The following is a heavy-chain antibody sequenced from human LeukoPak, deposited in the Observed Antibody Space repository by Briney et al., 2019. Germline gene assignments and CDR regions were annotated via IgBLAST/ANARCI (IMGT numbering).Heavy chain of an antibody. CDR2: IYYTGSS. V-gene: IGHV4-39*01. CDR3: ARLGSCSSGSCLNWFDP. CDR1: GGSISSSSYY. J-gene: IGHJ5*02. Sequence: PSETLSLTCTVSGGSISSSSYYWGWIRPPPGKGLEWIGSIYYTGSSYYNPSLKSRVTISVDTSKNQFSLKLNSVTAADTAVYYCARLGSCSSGSCLNWFDPWGQGTLVTVSS. D-gene: IGHD2-15*01.